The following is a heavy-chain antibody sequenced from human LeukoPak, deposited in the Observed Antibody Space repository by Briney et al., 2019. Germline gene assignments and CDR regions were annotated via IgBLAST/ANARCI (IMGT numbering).Heavy chain of an antibody. CDR1: GFTFSSYA. D-gene: IGHD6-13*01. Sequence: GGSLRLSCAASGFTFSSYAMTWVRQPPGKGLEGVSSITGSTGSTYYADSVKGRFTISRDNSKNTLYLQMNSLRAEDTAVYYCANPSQQQLGDDAFDIWGQGTMVTVSS. CDR3: ANPSQQQLGDDAFDI. V-gene: IGHV3-23*01. CDR2: ITGSTGST. J-gene: IGHJ3*02.